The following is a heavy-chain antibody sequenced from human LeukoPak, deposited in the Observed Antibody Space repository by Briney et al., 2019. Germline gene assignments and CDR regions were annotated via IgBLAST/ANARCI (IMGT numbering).Heavy chain of an antibody. CDR3: ALTSRVVPAATLDY. CDR1: VYTFTDYY. Sequence: ASVKVSCKVSVYTFTDYYMHWVQQAPGKGLEGMGLVDPEDSETIYAEKFQGRVTITADTSTDTAYMELSSLRSEDTAVYYCALTSRVVPAATLDYWGQGTLVTVSS. CDR2: VDPEDSET. J-gene: IGHJ4*02. D-gene: IGHD2-2*01. V-gene: IGHV1-69-2*01.